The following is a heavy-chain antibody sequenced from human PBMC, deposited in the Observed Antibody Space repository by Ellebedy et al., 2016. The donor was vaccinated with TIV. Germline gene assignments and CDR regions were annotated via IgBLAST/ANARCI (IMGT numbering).Heavy chain of an antibody. Sequence: GESLKISCQDSGDDRFAPSSWISWVRQMPGKGLEWMGRIDPSDSYTSYSPSFQGHVTISADKSISNAYLQWSSLKASDTAMYYCARLKFVAARAGWFLDLWGRGTLVTVSS. CDR2: IDPSDSYT. CDR3: ARLKFVAARAGWFLDL. J-gene: IGHJ2*01. D-gene: IGHD6-6*01. V-gene: IGHV5-10-1*01. CDR1: GDDRFAPSSW.